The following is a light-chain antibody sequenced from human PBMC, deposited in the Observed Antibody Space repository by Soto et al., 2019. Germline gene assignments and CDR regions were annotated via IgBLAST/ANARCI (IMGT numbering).Light chain of an antibody. CDR2: GAS. J-gene: IGKJ3*01. V-gene: IGKV1-39*01. Sequence: DIQMTQSPSSLSASVGDRVTITCRASQSISNYLNWYQQKPGKAPKPLIYGASSLQSGVPSRFSGSGSGTDFTLTISSLQPEDFATYFCQQSYSFPFTFGPGTTVDI. CDR3: QQSYSFPFT. CDR1: QSISNY.